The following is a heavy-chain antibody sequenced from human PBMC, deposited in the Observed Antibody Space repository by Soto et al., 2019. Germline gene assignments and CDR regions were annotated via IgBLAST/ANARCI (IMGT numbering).Heavy chain of an antibody. V-gene: IGHV1-69*13. CDR3: ARDPSGFGVVPVGL. D-gene: IGHD3-3*01. J-gene: IGHJ4*02. CDR2: IISFVGTA. Sequence: SVKVSCKASGGTFSNSPISWVRQAPGAGLEWMGGIISFVGTANFAQKFQGRVTITADESTSTAYMELSSLRSEDTAVYYCARDPSGFGVVPVGLWGQGTLVTVSS. CDR1: GGTFSNSP.